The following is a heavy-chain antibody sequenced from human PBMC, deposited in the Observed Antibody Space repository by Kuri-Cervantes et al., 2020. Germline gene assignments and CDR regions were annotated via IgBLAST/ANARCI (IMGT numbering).Heavy chain of an antibody. CDR2: IIPIFGTA. D-gene: IGHD5-12*01. V-gene: IGHV1-69*13. CDR3: ARGRSGYDLKGNWFDP. J-gene: IGHJ5*02. CDR1: GGTFSSYA. Sequence: SVQISCKASGGTFSSYAISWVRQAPGQGLEWMGGIIPIFGTANYAQKFQGRVTITADESTSTAYMELRSLRSDDTAVYYCARGRSGYDLKGNWFDPWGKGTLVTVSS.